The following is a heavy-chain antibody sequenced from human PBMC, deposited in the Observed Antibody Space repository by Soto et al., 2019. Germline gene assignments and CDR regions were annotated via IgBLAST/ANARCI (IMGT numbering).Heavy chain of an antibody. Sequence: QVQLQESGPGLVKPSGTLSLTCAVSGGSISSSNWWSWVRQPPGKGLEWIGEIYHSGSTNYNPSLKSRVTVSADPPQAQSPRQLDSVATADTAVYYCAGCRALGELHGTYYFDYWRQVTLVTVSS. CDR2: IYHSGST. CDR1: GGSISSSNW. D-gene: IGHD3-10*01. V-gene: IGHV4-4*02. J-gene: IGHJ4*02. CDR3: AGCRALGELHGTYYFDY.